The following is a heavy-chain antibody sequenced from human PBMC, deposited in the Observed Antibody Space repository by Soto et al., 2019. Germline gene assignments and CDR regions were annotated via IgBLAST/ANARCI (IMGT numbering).Heavy chain of an antibody. Sequence: ASVKVSCKASGYTFTSYGISWVRQAPGQGLEWMGWISAYNGNTNYAQKLQGRVTMTTDTSTSTAYMELRSLRSDDTAVYYCARDVRTPTLYYYYGMDVWGQGTTVTAP. J-gene: IGHJ6*02. CDR3: ARDVRTPTLYYYYGMDV. V-gene: IGHV1-18*04. CDR1: GYTFTSYG. D-gene: IGHD6-6*01. CDR2: ISAYNGNT.